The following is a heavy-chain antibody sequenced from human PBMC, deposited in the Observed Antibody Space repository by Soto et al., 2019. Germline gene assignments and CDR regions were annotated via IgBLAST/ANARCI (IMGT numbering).Heavy chain of an antibody. Sequence: GGSLRLSCAASGFTFSTYLMSWVRQAPGKGLEWVANIKYDGSETYYVDSVKGRFTISRDNAKNSLYLQMNSLRGEDTAVYYCERYSSAWGPWGQGTLVTVSS. CDR2: IKYDGSET. J-gene: IGHJ5*02. CDR3: ERYSSAWGP. V-gene: IGHV3-7*01. CDR1: GFTFSTYL. D-gene: IGHD6-19*01.